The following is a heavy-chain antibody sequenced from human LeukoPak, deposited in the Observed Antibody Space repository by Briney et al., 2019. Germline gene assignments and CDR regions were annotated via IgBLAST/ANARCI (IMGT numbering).Heavy chain of an antibody. Sequence: GRSLRLSCAASGFIFSNNGMSWVRQAPGRGLEWVSSIRGSAGNAYYADSVKGRFTISRDDSTNTLYLQMSSLRAEDTAMYYCAKAVGVIYMGIDFWGQGALVTVSS. V-gene: IGHV3-23*01. CDR3: AKAVGVIYMGIDF. J-gene: IGHJ4*02. CDR1: GFIFSNNG. D-gene: IGHD2-21*01. CDR2: IRGSAGNA.